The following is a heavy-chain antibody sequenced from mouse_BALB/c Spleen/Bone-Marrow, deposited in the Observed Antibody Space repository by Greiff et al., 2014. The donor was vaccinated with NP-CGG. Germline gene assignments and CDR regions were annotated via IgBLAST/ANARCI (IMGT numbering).Heavy chain of an antibody. CDR2: IDPYNGDT. Sequence: EVQLQQSGPELVKPGASVKVSCKASGYAFSSYNMYWVRQSHGKSLEWIGYIDPYNGDTSYNQKFKGKATLTVDKSSSTAYMHLNSLTSEDSAVYYCAKEARSRYYVLENWGQGTSVTVSS. V-gene: IGHV1S135*01. J-gene: IGHJ4*01. CDR3: AKEARSRYYVLEN. CDR1: GYAFSSYN.